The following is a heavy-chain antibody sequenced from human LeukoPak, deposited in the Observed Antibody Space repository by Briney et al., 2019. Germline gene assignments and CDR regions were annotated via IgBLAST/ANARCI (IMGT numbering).Heavy chain of an antibody. CDR1: GGSISSGGYY. J-gene: IGHJ3*02. CDR3: ARLVSRGPGSSWYSDAFDI. D-gene: IGHD6-13*01. CDR2: IYHSGST. Sequence: PSETLSLTCTVSGGSISSGGYYWSWIRQPPGKGLEWIGYIYHSGSTYYNPSLKSRVTISVDTSKNQFSLKLSSVTAADTAVYYCARLVSRGPGSSWYSDAFDIWGQGTMVTVSS. V-gene: IGHV4-30-2*03.